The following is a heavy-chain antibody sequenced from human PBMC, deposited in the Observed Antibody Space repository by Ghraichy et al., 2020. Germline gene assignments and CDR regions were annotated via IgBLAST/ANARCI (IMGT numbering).Heavy chain of an antibody. V-gene: IGHV1-18*04. Sequence: ASVKVSCKASGYTFTSYGISWVRQAPGQGLEWMGWISAYNGNTNYAQKLQGRVTMTTDTSTSTAYMELRSLRSDDTAVYYCARIGNCSSTSCYLYYYYGMDVWGQGTTVTVSS. CDR3: ARIGNCSSTSCYLYYYYGMDV. CDR1: GYTFTSYG. CDR2: ISAYNGNT. D-gene: IGHD2-2*01. J-gene: IGHJ6*02.